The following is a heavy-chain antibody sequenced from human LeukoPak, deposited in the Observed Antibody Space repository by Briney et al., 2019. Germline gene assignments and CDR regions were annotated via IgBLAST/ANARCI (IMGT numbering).Heavy chain of an antibody. CDR1: GGSISSHF. Sequence: SETLTLTCTVSGGSISSHFWTWIRQPPGKGLEWIGYIHYSGNTNYNPSLKSRVTISVDTSKNQFSLKLSSVTAADTAVYYCARSPSAMVKFFDYWGQGTLVTVSS. CDR3: ARSPSAMVKFFDY. D-gene: IGHD5-18*01. V-gene: IGHV4-59*11. CDR2: IHYSGNT. J-gene: IGHJ4*02.